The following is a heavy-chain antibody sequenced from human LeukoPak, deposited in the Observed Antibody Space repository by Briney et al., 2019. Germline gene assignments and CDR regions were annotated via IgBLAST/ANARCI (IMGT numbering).Heavy chain of an antibody. D-gene: IGHD3-22*01. Sequence: PGGSLRLSCAASGFTFSSYSMNWVRQAPGKGLEWVSSISSSSSYIYYADSVKGRFTISRDNSKNTLYLQMNSLRAEDTAVYYCAKDGDYYDSSGYRDFDYWGQGTLVTVSS. CDR1: GFTFSSYS. CDR3: AKDGDYYDSSGYRDFDY. V-gene: IGHV3-21*04. J-gene: IGHJ4*02. CDR2: ISSSSSYI.